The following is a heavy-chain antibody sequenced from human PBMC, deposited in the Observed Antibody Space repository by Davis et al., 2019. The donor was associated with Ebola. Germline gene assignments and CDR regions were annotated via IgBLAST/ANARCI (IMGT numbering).Heavy chain of an antibody. CDR1: GGSISSGGYY. Sequence: MPSETLSLTCTVSGGSISSGGYYWSWIRQHPGKGLEWIGYIYYSGSTYYNPSLKSRVTISVDTSKNQFSLKLSSVTAADTAVYYCARHLGVLGLRLEYFDYWGQGTLVTVSS. J-gene: IGHJ4*02. CDR2: IYYSGST. D-gene: IGHD5-12*01. CDR3: ARHLGVLGLRLEYFDY. V-gene: IGHV4-39*01.